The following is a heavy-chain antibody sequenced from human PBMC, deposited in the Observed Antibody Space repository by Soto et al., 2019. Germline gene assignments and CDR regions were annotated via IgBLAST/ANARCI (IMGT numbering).Heavy chain of an antibody. CDR2: IVPNVGTV. CDR3: ARRDTSGFLRYFDN. D-gene: IGHD3-3*01. Sequence: XSGEVCFKASGGTLISFINYPINWVRQAPGQGLEWMGGIVPNVGTVNYAQKFQGRVTITADKSTGTAYMEVSSLRSEDTALYYCARRDTSGFLRYFDNWGQGTLVTVSS. V-gene: IGHV1-69*06. CDR1: GGTLISFINYP. J-gene: IGHJ4*02.